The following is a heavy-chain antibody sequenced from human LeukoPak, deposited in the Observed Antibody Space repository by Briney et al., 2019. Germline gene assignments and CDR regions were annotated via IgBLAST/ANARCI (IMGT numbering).Heavy chain of an antibody. V-gene: IGHV4-38-2*02. Sequence: SETLSLTCTVSGYSISSGYYWGWIRQPPGKGLEWIGSIYHSGSTYYNPSLKSRVTISVDTSKNQFSLKLSSVTAADTAVYYCARERRGSSGWTFDYWGKRTLVTVSS. D-gene: IGHD6-19*01. CDR3: ARERRGSSGWTFDY. CDR2: IYHSGST. J-gene: IGHJ4*02. CDR1: GYSISSGYY.